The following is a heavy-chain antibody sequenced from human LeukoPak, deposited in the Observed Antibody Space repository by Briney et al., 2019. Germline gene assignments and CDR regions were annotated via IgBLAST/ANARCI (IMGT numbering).Heavy chain of an antibody. CDR2: VRKKANGYTT. Sequence: GGSLRLSCAASGFTFSSYAMSWVRQAPGKGLEWVGRVRKKANGYTTEYAASVKGRFTISRDDSKNALYLQMNGLKTEDTALFYCVRVNTGMNSGSYHLDYWGQGTLVTVSS. CDR3: VRVNTGMNSGSYHLDY. J-gene: IGHJ4*02. V-gene: IGHV3-72*01. D-gene: IGHD3-10*01. CDR1: GFTFSSYA.